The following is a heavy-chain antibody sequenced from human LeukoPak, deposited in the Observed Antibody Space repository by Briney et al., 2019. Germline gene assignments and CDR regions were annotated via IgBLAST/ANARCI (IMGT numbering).Heavy chain of an antibody. CDR3: ARGNHYDILTGYYKKCAFDI. V-gene: IGHV4-34*01. Sequence: SETLSLTCAVYGGSFSGYYWSWIRQPPGKGLEWFGEINHSGSTNYNPSLKSRVTISVDTSKTQFSLKLSSVTAADTAVYYGARGNHYDILTGYYKKCAFDIWGQGTMVTVSS. CDR2: INHSGST. CDR1: GGSFSGYY. J-gene: IGHJ3*02. D-gene: IGHD3-9*01.